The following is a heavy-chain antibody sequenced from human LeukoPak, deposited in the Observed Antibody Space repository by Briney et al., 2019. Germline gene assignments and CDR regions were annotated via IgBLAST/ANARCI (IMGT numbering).Heavy chain of an antibody. CDR3: AREGRADAFGI. CDR2: ISYDGSNK. CDR1: GFTFSSYA. V-gene: IGHV3-30*04. J-gene: IGHJ3*02. Sequence: GGSLRLSCAASGFTFSSYAMHWVRQAPGKGLEWVAVISYDGSNKYYADSVKGRFTISRDNSKNTLYLQMNSLRAEDTAVYYCAREGRADAFGIWGQGTMVTVSS. D-gene: IGHD1-26*01.